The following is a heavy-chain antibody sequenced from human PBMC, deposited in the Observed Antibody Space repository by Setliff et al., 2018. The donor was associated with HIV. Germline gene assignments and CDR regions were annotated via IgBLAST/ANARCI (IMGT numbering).Heavy chain of an antibody. V-gene: IGHV1-69*06. CDR3: APDSGDNWFDS. Sequence: SVKVSCKASGGAFTSYAFSWVRQAPGQGLAWMGRIIPVYGTTDYAQNFQGRVTLTADKSTSTAYMQLTNLRADDTATYYCAPDSGDNWFDSWGQGTLVTVSS. D-gene: IGHD4-17*01. CDR1: GGAFTSYA. CDR2: IIPVYGTT. J-gene: IGHJ5*01.